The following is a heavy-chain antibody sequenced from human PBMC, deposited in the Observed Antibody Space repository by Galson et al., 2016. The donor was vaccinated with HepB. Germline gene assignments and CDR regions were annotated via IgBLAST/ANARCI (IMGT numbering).Heavy chain of an antibody. D-gene: IGHD3-16*01. J-gene: IGHJ4*02. CDR3: AKRGGLDYYFDY. V-gene: IGHV3-30*18. Sequence: SLRLSCAASGFSFNSNTMHWARQAPGKGLEWVALLSSDGSHKYYADSVKGRFTISRDNSKNTLYLQMDSLRAEDTAVSYCAKRGGLDYYFDYWGQGTLVTVSS. CDR1: GFSFNSNT. CDR2: LSSDGSHK.